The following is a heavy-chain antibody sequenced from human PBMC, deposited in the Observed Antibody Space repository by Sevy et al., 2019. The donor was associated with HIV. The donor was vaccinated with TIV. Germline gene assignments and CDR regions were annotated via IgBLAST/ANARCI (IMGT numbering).Heavy chain of an antibody. Sequence: GGSLRLSCGVSGVALRSYTMNWVRQSPGKGLEWVASISATGGSTYYADSVKGRFTTSRDVSKSTLYLQMNSLTAEDTAMFYCAKTLQKLPFHPHYFDYWGQGTLVTVSS. V-gene: IGHV3-23*01. J-gene: IGHJ4*02. CDR2: ISATGGST. CDR1: GVALRSYT. D-gene: IGHD2-21*02. CDR3: AKTLQKLPFHPHYFDY.